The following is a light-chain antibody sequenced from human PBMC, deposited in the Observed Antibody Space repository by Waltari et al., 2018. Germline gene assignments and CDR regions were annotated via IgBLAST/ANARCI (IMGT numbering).Light chain of an antibody. J-gene: IGLJ2*01. CDR3: ATWDDSLNGVV. V-gene: IGLV1-44*01. CDR1: SSNIGSHT. CDR2: NNN. Sequence: QSVLTQPPSASGTPGHRVTISCSGSSSNIGSHTVNWYQQLPGTAPKLLFYNNNQRPSGVPDRFSASKSGTSASLAISGLQSEDEADYYCATWDDSLNGVVFGGGTKLTVL.